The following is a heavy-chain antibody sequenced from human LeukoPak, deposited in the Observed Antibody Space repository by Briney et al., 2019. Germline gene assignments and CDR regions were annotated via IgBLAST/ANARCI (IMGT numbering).Heavy chain of an antibody. CDR1: GGSISSYY. CDR2: IYTSGST. CDR3: ARAIPSPPQQYSSSSKEGLYYYYMDV. J-gene: IGHJ6*03. D-gene: IGHD6-6*01. V-gene: IGHV4-4*07. Sequence: PSETLSLTCTVSGGSISSYYWSWIRQPAGKGLEWIGRIYTSGSTNYNTSLKSRVTMSVDTSKNQFSLKLSSVTAADTAVYYCARAIPSPPQQYSSSSKEGLYYYYMDVWGKGTTVTVSS.